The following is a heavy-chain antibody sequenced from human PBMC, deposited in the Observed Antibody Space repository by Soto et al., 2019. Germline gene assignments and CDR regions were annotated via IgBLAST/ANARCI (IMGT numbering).Heavy chain of an antibody. J-gene: IGHJ4*02. Sequence: PSETLSLTCTVSGGSVSSDGYYWSWIRQHPGQGLEWIGYIYYSGSAYYEPSLQSRVTMSVDTSKNHFSLRLSSVTAADTAVYFCARLPDFVAGGLAFGGGGTLVTVPS. CDR1: GGSVSSDGYY. V-gene: IGHV4-31*03. CDR2: IYYSGSA. D-gene: IGHD5-12*01. CDR3: ARLPDFVAGGLAF.